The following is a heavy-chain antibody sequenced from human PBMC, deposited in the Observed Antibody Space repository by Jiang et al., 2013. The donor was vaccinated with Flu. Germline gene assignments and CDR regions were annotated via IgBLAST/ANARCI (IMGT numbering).Heavy chain of an antibody. Sequence: SGSGLVKPSQTLSLTCTVSGASIGSGYYYWTWIRQHPGKGLEWIGYIYYTGSTYYNPSLKSRVAISLGTSKTLFSLKLSSVTAADTAVYYCVRDPGVSTSRGDAFDIWGQGILVSVSS. CDR1: GASIGSGYYY. J-gene: IGHJ3*02. D-gene: IGHD5/OR15-5a*01. CDR2: IYYTGST. V-gene: IGHV4-31*03. CDR3: VRDPGVSTSRGDAFDI.